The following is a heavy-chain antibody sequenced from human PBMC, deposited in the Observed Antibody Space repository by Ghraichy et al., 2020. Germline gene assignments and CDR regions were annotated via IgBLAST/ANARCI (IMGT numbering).Heavy chain of an antibody. CDR2: IYYSGGT. V-gene: IGHV4-59*08. D-gene: IGHD3-10*01. J-gene: IGHJ4*02. CDR1: GGSISNYF. Sequence: SETLSLTCTVSGGSISNYFWSWVRQPPGRGLEWIGYIYYSGGTDYNPSLKSRLTMSVDTSKKQFSLKLSSVTAADTAIYYCARHDGSGEANDYWGQGTLVTVSS. CDR3: ARHDGSGEANDY.